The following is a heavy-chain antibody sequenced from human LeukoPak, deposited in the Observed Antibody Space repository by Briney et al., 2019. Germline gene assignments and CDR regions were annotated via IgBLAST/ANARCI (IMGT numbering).Heavy chain of an antibody. D-gene: IGHD6-25*01. V-gene: IGHV3-11*04. J-gene: IGHJ4*02. Sequence: GGSLRLSCAASGFTFSDYYMSWIRQAPGKGLEWVSYISSSGSTIYYADSVKGRFTISRDNSKNTLYLQMNSLRAEDTAVYYCARDVSDSGVFDYWGQGTLVTVSS. CDR3: ARDVSDSGVFDY. CDR1: GFTFSDYY. CDR2: ISSSGSTI.